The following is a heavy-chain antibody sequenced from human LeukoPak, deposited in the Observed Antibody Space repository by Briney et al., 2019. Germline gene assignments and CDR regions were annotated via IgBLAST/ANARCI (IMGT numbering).Heavy chain of an antibody. CDR1: GYTFTNYF. V-gene: IGHV1-46*01. J-gene: IGHJ5*02. Sequence: ASVKVSCKASGYTFTNYFMHWVRQAPGQGLEWMGIINPSGGSTSYAQKFQDRVTMTRDMSTSTVYMELSSLRSEDTAVYYCARDKFNCGGDCYSKKPDNWFDPWGQGTLVTVSS. CDR2: INPSGGST. D-gene: IGHD2-21*02. CDR3: ARDKFNCGGDCYSKKPDNWFDP.